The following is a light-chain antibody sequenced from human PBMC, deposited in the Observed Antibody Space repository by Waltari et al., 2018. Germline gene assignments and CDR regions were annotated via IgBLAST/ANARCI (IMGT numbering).Light chain of an antibody. Sequence: EVVLTQSPGTLSLSPGEGATLSCRASQSIGSYLGWYQQKPGQAPRPLISGTSSRATGIPDRFIGSGSGTYFTLTISILEPEDFAVYYCQQYASTPPTFGQGTKLE. V-gene: IGKV3-20*01. J-gene: IGKJ1*01. CDR1: QSIGSY. CDR3: QQYASTPPT. CDR2: GTS.